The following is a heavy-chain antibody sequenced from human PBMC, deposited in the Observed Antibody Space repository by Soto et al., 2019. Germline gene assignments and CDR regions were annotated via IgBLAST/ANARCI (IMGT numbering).Heavy chain of an antibody. J-gene: IGHJ5*02. D-gene: IGHD3-10*01. CDR1: GGSFSGYY. V-gene: IGHV4-34*01. CDR3: ARGGVRDWFDP. Sequence: PSETLSLTCAVYGGSFSGYYWSWIRQPPGKGLEWIGEINHSGGTNYNPSLKSRVTISVDTSKNQFSLKLSSVTAADTAVYYCARGGVRDWFDPWGQGTLVTVSS. CDR2: INHSGGT.